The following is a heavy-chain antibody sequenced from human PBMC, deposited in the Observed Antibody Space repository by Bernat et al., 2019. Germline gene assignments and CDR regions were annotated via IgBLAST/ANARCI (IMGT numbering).Heavy chain of an antibody. CDR2: ISSSSSYT. Sequence: QVQLVESGGGLVKPGGSLRLSCAASGFTFSDYYMSWIRQAPGKGLEWVSYISSSSSYTNYADSVKGRFTISRDNAKNSLYLQMNSLRAEDMAVYYCARVVGAAYNWFDPWGQGTLVTVSS. J-gene: IGHJ5*02. V-gene: IGHV3-11*06. D-gene: IGHD1-26*01. CDR3: ARVVGAAYNWFDP. CDR1: GFTFSDYY.